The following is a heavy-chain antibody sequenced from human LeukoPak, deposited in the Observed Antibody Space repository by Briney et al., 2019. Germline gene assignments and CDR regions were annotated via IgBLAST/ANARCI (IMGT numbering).Heavy chain of an antibody. CDR2: MNPNSGNT. CDR1: RYTFTSYD. CDR3: ARKNYGSNRWFDP. D-gene: IGHD4/OR15-4a*01. Sequence: GASVKVSCKASRYTFTSYDINSVRQATGQGLEWMGWMNPNSGNTGYAQKFQGRVTMTRNTSISTAYMELSSLRSEDTAVYYCARKNYGSNRWFDPWGQGTLVTVSS. V-gene: IGHV1-8*01. J-gene: IGHJ5*02.